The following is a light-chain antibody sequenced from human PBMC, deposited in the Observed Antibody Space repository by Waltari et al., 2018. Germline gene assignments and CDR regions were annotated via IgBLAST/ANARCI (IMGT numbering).Light chain of an antibody. Sequence: EIVLTQSPGTLSLSPGERATLSCRASQSVRTYYLAWYQQKPGQAPRLLISGTSNRASVIPDRFSGSGYGADFTLTIDRLEPEDSAVYYCQQYDTSPWTFGQGTKVEIK. CDR3: QQYDTSPWT. J-gene: IGKJ1*01. V-gene: IGKV3-20*01. CDR2: GTS. CDR1: QSVRTYY.